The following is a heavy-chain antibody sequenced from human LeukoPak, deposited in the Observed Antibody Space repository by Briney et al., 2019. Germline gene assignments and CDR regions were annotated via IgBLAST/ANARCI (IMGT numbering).Heavy chain of an antibody. V-gene: IGHV4-59*01. CDR3: ARVGYSSSWYYFDY. CDR1: GASISSYY. Sequence: PSETLSLTCTVSGASISSYYWSWIRQPPGKGLEWIGYIYYSGSTNYNPSLKSRVTISIDTSENQFSLKLSSVTAADTALYYCARVGYSSSWYYFDYWGQGTLVTVSS. D-gene: IGHD6-13*01. CDR2: IYYSGST. J-gene: IGHJ4*02.